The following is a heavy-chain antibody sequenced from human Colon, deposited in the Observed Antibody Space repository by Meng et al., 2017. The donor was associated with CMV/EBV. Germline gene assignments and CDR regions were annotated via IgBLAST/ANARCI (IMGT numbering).Heavy chain of an antibody. CDR2: LYNYGRT. CDR1: GASVSYHH. J-gene: IGHJ4*02. D-gene: IGHD1-14*01. CDR3: ARAVDGTGPDD. Sequence: SETLSLTCTVSGASVSYHHWSWIRQPPGMGLEWIGYLYNYGRTDYNPSLWGRATISLDTSRNQFSLTLTSVTAADTAVYFCARAVDGTGPDDWGQGTLATVSS. V-gene: IGHV4-59*02.